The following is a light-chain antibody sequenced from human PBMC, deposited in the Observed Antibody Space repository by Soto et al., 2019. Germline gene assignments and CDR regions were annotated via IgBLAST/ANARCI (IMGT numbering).Light chain of an antibody. V-gene: IGKV3-15*01. CDR1: QGVSSN. Sequence: EIVMTQSPATLAVSPGERATLSCRASQGVSSNLAWYQQKPGQAPRLLIYDVSTRASDIPARFSGSGSGTEFTLTISSLQSEDFAVYYCQQYTNWPLWTFGQGTKVEIK. J-gene: IGKJ1*01. CDR2: DVS. CDR3: QQYTNWPLWT.